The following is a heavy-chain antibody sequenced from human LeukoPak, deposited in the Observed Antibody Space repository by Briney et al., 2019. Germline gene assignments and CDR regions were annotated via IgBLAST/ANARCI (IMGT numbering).Heavy chain of an antibody. D-gene: IGHD7-27*01. CDR3: VRAPPNWGFNY. J-gene: IGHJ4*02. V-gene: IGHV1-8*01. CDR2: MSPNSGNT. Sequence: ASLKASCKASGYTFTRYDINWVPQATEQGLEWLAWMSPNSGNTGYAQKFPGRVTMTRHTSITTAYMELSSLRSEDTAVYYCVRAPPNWGFNYWGQGTLVTVSS. CDR1: GYTFTRYD.